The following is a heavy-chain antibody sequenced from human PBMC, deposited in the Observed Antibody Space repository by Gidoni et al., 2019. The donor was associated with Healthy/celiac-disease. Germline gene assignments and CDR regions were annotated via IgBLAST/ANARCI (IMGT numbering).Heavy chain of an antibody. CDR1: GGTFRSYT. J-gene: IGHJ3*02. V-gene: IGHV1-69*02. D-gene: IGHD3-9*01. Sequence: QVQLVQSGAEVKKPGSSVKVSCKASGGTFRSYTIRWVRQAPGQGLEWRGRIIPILGIANYAQKYQGRVKITADKSTSTAYMELSSLRSEDTAVYYCARPYYDILTGYYLDAFDIWGQGTMVTVSS. CDR3: ARPYYDILTGYYLDAFDI. CDR2: IIPILGIA.